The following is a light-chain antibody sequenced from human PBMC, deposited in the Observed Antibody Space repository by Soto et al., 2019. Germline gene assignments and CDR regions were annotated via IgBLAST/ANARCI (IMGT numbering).Light chain of an antibody. CDR1: QDVSGN. Sequence: EMVVTQSPSTLSVSPWERSTLSFGASQDVSGNLAWYQQKPGQAPRLLIYDASNRATGIPARFSGSGSGTDFTLTISSLEPEDFAVYYCQQRSNWPPITFGQGTRLEIK. CDR3: QQRSNWPPIT. CDR2: DAS. J-gene: IGKJ5*01. V-gene: IGKV3-11*01.